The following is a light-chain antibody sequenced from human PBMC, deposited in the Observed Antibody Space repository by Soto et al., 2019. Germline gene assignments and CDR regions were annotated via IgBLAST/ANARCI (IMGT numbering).Light chain of an antibody. J-gene: IGKJ4*01. CDR1: QSVRSNY. CDR2: DAS. CDR3: QQYGSKPLT. Sequence: EIVLTQSPDTLSLSPGERATLSCRASQSVRSNYLAWYQQKPGQAPRFLIYDASSRATGIPDRFSGSGSGTDFTLTISRLETEDFAVYYCQQYGSKPLTFGGGTKV. V-gene: IGKV3-20*01.